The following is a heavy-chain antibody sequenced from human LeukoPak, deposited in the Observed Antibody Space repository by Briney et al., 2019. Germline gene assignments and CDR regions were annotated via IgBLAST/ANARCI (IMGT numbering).Heavy chain of an antibody. Sequence: GGSLRLSCAASGFTFDDYAMHWVRQAPGKGLEWVSSISSSSSYIYYADSVKGRFTISRDNAKNSLYLQMNSLRAEDTAVYYRASGSPYYDSSGYPLWGQGTLVTVSS. V-gene: IGHV3-21*01. D-gene: IGHD3-22*01. J-gene: IGHJ4*02. CDR1: GFTFDDYA. CDR3: ASGSPYYDSSGYPL. CDR2: ISSSSSYI.